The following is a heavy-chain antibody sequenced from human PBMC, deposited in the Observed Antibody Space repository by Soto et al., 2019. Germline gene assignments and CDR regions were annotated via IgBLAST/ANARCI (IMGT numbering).Heavy chain of an antibody. D-gene: IGHD2-2*01. CDR2: IYYSGST. J-gene: IGHJ6*02. Sequence: PSETLSLTCTVSGGSISSYYWSWIRQPPGKGLEWIGYIYYSGSTNYNPSLKSRVTISVDTSKNQFSLKLSSVTAADTAVYYCARVGISTSRITRYYYYGMDVWGQGTTVTVSS. CDR3: ARVGISTSRITRYYYYGMDV. CDR1: GGSISSYY. V-gene: IGHV4-59*01.